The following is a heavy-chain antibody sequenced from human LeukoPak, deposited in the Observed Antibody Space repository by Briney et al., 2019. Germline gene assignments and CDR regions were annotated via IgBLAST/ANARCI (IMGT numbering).Heavy chain of an antibody. CDR3: ASRILGSYYYGMDV. Sequence: SETLSLTCTVSGGSISSYYWSWIRQPLGKGLEWIGYIYNSGSTNYNPSLESRVTISVDTSKNQFSLKLNSVTAADTAVYYCASRILGSYYYGMDVWGQGTTVIVSS. J-gene: IGHJ6*02. V-gene: IGHV4-59*01. CDR1: GGSISSYY. D-gene: IGHD2-15*01. CDR2: IYNSGST.